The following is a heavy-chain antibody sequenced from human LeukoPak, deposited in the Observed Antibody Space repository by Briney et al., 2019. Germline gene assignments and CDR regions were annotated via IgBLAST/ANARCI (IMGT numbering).Heavy chain of an antibody. CDR3: ARARGTETIDY. V-gene: IGHV4-34*01. CDR1: GETFSGFY. CDR2: INHSGST. D-gene: IGHD1/OR15-1a*01. J-gene: IGHJ4*02. Sequence: SETLSLTCAVYGETFSGFYWSWIRQPPGKGLEWIGDINHSGSTNYNPSLKRRVTVSVNTSKNQFSLKLTSVTAADTAMYYCARARGTETIDYWGQGTLVTVSS.